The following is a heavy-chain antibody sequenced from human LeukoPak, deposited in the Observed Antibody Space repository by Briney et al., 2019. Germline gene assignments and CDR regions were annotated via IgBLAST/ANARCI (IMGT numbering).Heavy chain of an antibody. D-gene: IGHD1-1*01. CDR2: ISGGRGTNT. J-gene: IGHJ4*02. V-gene: IGHV3-23*01. CDR3: APTGTTGFGYFDY. Sequence: GGSLRLSCATSGFTFSSYAMTWVRQAPGKGLEWVSAISGGRGTNTYYADSVKGRFIVSRDNVKNTLYLQMNSLRAEDTAVYYCAPTGTTGFGYFDYWGQGTLVTVSS. CDR1: GFTFSSYA.